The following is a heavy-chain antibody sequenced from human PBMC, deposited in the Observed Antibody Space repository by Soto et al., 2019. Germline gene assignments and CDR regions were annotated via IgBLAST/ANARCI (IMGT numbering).Heavy chain of an antibody. CDR1: GFTFSNYA. V-gene: IGHV3-23*01. Sequence: PGGSLRLSCAASGFTFSNYAMSWVRQAPEKGLEWVSIISGSSSITYYADSVKGRFTISRDNSKNTLYLQMNSLRAEDTAVYYCAANWYENWFDPWGQGTLVTVSS. D-gene: IGHD1-1*01. CDR2: ISGSSSIT. J-gene: IGHJ5*02. CDR3: AANWYENWFDP.